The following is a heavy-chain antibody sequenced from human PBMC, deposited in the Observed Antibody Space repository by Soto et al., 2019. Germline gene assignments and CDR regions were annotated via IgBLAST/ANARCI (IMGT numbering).Heavy chain of an antibody. V-gene: IGHV3-33*01. CDR2: IWYDGSNK. CDR3: ARQIAMAPPDY. D-gene: IGHD6-19*01. CDR1: GFTFSSYG. J-gene: IGHJ4*02. Sequence: QVQLVESGGGVVQPGRSLRLSCAASGFTFSSYGMHWVRQAPGKGLEWVAVIWYDGSNKYYADSVKGRFTISRDNSKNTLYLQMNSLRAEDTAVYYCARQIAMAPPDYWGQGTLVTVSS.